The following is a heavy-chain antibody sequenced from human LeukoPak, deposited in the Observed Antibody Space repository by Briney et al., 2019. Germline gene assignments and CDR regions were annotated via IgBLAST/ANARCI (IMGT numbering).Heavy chain of an antibody. D-gene: IGHD6-19*01. Sequence: GGSLRLSCAASGFTFSNAWMSWVRQAPGKGLEWVSVIYSSGTTYYADSVKGRFTISRDSSKNTLFPQINSLRAEDTAVYYCAREAVAGPFDYWGQGTLVTVSS. J-gene: IGHJ4*02. CDR2: IYSSGTT. CDR3: AREAVAGPFDY. CDR1: GFTFSNAW. V-gene: IGHV3-66*01.